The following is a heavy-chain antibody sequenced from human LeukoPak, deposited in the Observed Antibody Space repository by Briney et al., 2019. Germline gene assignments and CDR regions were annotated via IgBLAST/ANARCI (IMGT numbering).Heavy chain of an antibody. D-gene: IGHD3-10*01. J-gene: IGHJ6*03. CDR2: INPNSGGT. CDR1: GYTFTGYY. V-gene: IGHV1-2*02. CDR3: ARRGRGADYYYYMDV. Sequence: ASVKVSCKASGYTFTGYYMHWVRQAPGQGLECMGWINPNSGGTNYAQKFQGRVTMTRDTSISTAYMELSRLRSDDTAVYYCARRGRGADYYYYMDVWGKGTTVTVSS.